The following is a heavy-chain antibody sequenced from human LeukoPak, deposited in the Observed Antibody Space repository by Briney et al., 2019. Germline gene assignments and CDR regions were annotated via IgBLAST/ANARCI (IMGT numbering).Heavy chain of an antibody. J-gene: IGHJ5*02. Sequence: GGSLRLSCAASGFTFSSYAMDWVRRAPGKGLEWVSVISGSGGSTYYADSVKGRFTISRDNSKNTLYLQMNSLRAEDTAVYYCAKPSCTSTSCFRFDPWGQGTLVPVSS. V-gene: IGHV3-23*01. CDR1: GFTFSSYA. D-gene: IGHD2-2*01. CDR3: AKPSCTSTSCFRFDP. CDR2: ISGSGGST.